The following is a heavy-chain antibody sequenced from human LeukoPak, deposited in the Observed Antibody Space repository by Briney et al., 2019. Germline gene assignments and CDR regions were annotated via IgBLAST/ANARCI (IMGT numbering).Heavy chain of an antibody. Sequence: KTSETLSLTCNVSGGSIRSSNFYWGWIRQPPGKGLEWIGSIYPTGSTYYNPSLQSRITISVDTSKNQFSLKLSSVTAADTAVYYCARDGVVGATTTFHYWGQGTLVTVSS. CDR1: GGSIRSSNFY. J-gene: IGHJ4*02. CDR2: IYPTGST. V-gene: IGHV4-39*07. CDR3: ARDGVVGATTTFHY. D-gene: IGHD1-26*01.